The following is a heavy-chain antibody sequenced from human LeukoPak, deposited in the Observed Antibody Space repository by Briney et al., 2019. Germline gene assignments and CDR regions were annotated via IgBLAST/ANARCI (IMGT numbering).Heavy chain of an antibody. CDR2: INHSGST. J-gene: IGHJ4*02. D-gene: IGHD3-10*01. CDR1: GGSFSGYY. CDR3: ARHRGYSMVRGVRYYFDY. V-gene: IGHV4-34*01. Sequence: SETLSLTCAVYGGSFSGYYWSWIRQPPGKGLEWIGEINHSGSTNYNPSLKSRVTISLDTSKNQFSLELTSVTAADTAVYYCARHRGYSMVRGVRYYFDYWGQGTLVTVSS.